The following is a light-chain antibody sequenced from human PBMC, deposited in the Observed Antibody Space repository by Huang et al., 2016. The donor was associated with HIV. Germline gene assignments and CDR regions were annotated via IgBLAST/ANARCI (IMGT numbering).Light chain of an antibody. Sequence: AIQMTQSPSSLSASVGDRVTITCRASQGIRVDLGWFQQKPGKAPKLLIYAASTLQSGVPSRFSGSASGTDFFTLTISNLQPEDFATYYCLQDYNYPITFGQGTRLEMK. V-gene: IGKV1-6*02. CDR2: AAS. CDR3: LQDYNYPIT. CDR1: QGIRVD. J-gene: IGKJ5*01.